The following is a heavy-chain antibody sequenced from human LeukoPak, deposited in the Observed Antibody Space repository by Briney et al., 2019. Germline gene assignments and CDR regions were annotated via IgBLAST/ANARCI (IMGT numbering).Heavy chain of an antibody. Sequence: GGSLRLSCAASGFTVSSNYMNWVRQAPGKGLEWVSLIYSGGGTYYADSVKGRFTISRDNSENTLYLQMNSLKTEDTAVYYCTTDLPPIVVVPAATDYWGQGTLVTVSS. V-gene: IGHV3-53*01. CDR1: GFTVSSNY. CDR3: TTDLPPIVVVPAATDY. CDR2: IYSGGGT. D-gene: IGHD2-2*01. J-gene: IGHJ4*02.